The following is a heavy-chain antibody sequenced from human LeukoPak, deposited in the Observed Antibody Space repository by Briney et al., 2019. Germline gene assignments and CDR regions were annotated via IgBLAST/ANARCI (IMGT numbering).Heavy chain of an antibody. D-gene: IGHD1-26*01. J-gene: IGHJ4*02. CDR2: IYYSGST. CDR1: GGSISSYY. CDR3: ARLVGARHVDY. V-gene: IGHV4-59*01. Sequence: PSETLSLTCTVSGGSISSYYWSWIRQPPGKRLEWIGYIYYSGSTNYNPSLKSRVTISVDTSKNQFSLKLSSVTAADTAVYYCARLVGARHVDYWGQGTLVTVSS.